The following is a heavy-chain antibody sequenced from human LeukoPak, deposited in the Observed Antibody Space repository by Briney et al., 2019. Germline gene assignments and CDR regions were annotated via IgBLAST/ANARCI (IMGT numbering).Heavy chain of an antibody. J-gene: IGHJ6*01. CDR3: AKMKGHPLPKYYMGV. D-gene: IGHD1-26*01. CDR1: GFTFSGFT. V-gene: IGHV3-23*01. CDR2: ISGSGDNT. Sequence: PGGSLRLSCAASGFTFSGFTMSWVRRTPGKGLEWVSGISGSGDNTLYADSVKGRFTISRDNPKNTLYLEMNSLRAEDTAIYYCAKMKGHPLPKYYMGVWGQGTTVTVSS.